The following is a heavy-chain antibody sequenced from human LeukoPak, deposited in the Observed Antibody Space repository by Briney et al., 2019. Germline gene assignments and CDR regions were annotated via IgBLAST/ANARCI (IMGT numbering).Heavy chain of an antibody. D-gene: IGHD1-20*01. J-gene: IGHJ5*02. CDR1: GGSISSSSYY. CDR3: ARVITGTPNWFDP. V-gene: IGHV4-39*07. CDR2: IYYSGST. Sequence: SETLSLTCTVSGGSISSSSYYWGWIRQPPGKGLEWIGSIYYSGSTYYNPSLKSRVTISVDTSKNQFSLKLSSVTAADTAVYYCARVITGTPNWFDPWGQGTLVTVSS.